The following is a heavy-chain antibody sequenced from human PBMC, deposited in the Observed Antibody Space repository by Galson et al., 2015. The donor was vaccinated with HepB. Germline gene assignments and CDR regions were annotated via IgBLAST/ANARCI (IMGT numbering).Heavy chain of an antibody. Sequence: SLRLSCAASGFTFSSYAMHWVRQAPGKGLEWVAVISYDGSNKYYADSVKGRFTISRDNSKNTLYLQMNSLRAEDTAVYYCARRNYGGNSVSDYYYYGMDVWGQGTTVTVSS. CDR1: GFTFSSYA. D-gene: IGHD4-23*01. CDR2: ISYDGSNK. CDR3: ARRNYGGNSVSDYYYYGMDV. J-gene: IGHJ6*02. V-gene: IGHV3-30*04.